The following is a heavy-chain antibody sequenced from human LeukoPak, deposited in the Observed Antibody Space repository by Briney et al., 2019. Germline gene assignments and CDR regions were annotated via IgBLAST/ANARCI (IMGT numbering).Heavy chain of an antibody. CDR3: ARERVEGGADAFDI. Sequence: TSETLSLTCTVSGGSISSSSYYWGWIRQPPGKGLEWIGSIYYSGSTYYNPSLKSRVTISVDTSKNQFSLKLSSVTAADTAVYYCARERVEGGADAFDIWGQGTMVTVSS. CDR1: GGSISSSSYY. V-gene: IGHV4-39*07. CDR2: IYYSGST. J-gene: IGHJ3*02. D-gene: IGHD3-16*01.